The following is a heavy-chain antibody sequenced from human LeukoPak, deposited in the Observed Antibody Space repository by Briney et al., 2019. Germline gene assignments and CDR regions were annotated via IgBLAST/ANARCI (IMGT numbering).Heavy chain of an antibody. V-gene: IGHV4-39*01. J-gene: IGHJ5*02. CDR2: IYYSGST. CDR3: ARGYSYGYGFDP. D-gene: IGHD5-18*01. CDR1: GGSISSSSYY. Sequence: SETLSLTCTVSGGSISSSSYYWGWIRQPPGKGLEWIGSIYYSGSTYYNPSLKSRVTISVDTSKNQFSLKLKSVTAADTAVYYCARGYSYGYGFDPWGQGILVTVS.